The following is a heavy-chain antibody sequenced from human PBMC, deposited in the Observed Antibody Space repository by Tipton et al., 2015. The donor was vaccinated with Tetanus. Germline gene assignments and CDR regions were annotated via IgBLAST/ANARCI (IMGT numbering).Heavy chain of an antibody. D-gene: IGHD2-8*01. V-gene: IGHV5-51*01. CDR1: GYIFNNYW. J-gene: IGHJ4*02. Sequence: QLVQSGGEVKKPGESLKISCKGSGYIFNNYWIGWVRQKPGKGLEWMGIIYPGDSDTRYSTSFQRQVTISVDKSINTAYLQWSSLKASDASMFHCARAHCTDGVCNFDFWGQGALVTVAS. CDR2: IYPGDSDT. CDR3: ARAHCTDGVCNFDF.